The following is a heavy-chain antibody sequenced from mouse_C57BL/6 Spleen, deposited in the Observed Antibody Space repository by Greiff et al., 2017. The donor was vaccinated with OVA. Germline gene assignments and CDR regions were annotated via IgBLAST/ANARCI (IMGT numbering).Heavy chain of an antibody. D-gene: IGHD2-3*01. Sequence: EVHLVESGGGLVQPGGSLKLSCAASGFTFSDYYMYWVRQTPEKRLEWVAYISNGGGSTYYPDTVKGRFTISRDNAKNTLYLQMSRLKSEDTAMYYCARHAWLLGYFDVWGTGTTVTVSS. CDR2: ISNGGGST. J-gene: IGHJ1*03. CDR3: ARHAWLLGYFDV. CDR1: GFTFSDYY. V-gene: IGHV5-12*01.